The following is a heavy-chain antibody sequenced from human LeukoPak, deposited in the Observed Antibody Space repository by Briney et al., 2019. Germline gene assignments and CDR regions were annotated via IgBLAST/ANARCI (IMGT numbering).Heavy chain of an antibody. V-gene: IGHV1-2*06. J-gene: IGHJ4*02. D-gene: IGHD6-19*01. CDR1: GYTFTGYY. Sequence: ASVKVSCKAFGYTFTGYYMHWVRQAPGQGLEWMGRINPNSGGTNYAQKFQGRVTMTRDTSISTAYMELSRLRSDDTAVYYCARDTYSSGWYAHYWGQGTLVTVSS. CDR2: INPNSGGT. CDR3: ARDTYSSGWYAHY.